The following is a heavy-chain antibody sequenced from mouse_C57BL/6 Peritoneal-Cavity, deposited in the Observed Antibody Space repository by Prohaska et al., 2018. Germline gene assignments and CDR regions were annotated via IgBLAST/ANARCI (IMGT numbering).Heavy chain of an antibody. V-gene: IGHV1-64*01. CDR2: IHPNSGST. J-gene: IGHJ2*01. CDR3: ARGGLGRGYFDY. D-gene: IGHD4-1*01. Sequence: MHWVKQRPGQGLEWIGMIHPNSGSTNYNVKFKSKATLTVDKSSSTAYMQLSSLTSEDSAVYYCARGGLGRGYFDYWGQGTTLTVSS.